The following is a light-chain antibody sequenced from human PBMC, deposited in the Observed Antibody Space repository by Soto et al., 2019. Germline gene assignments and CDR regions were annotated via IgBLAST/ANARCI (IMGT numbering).Light chain of an antibody. CDR3: TSYAGSNYV. CDR1: SSDIGNYNY. Sequence: QSVLTQPPSASGSPGQTVTISCTGTSSDIGNYNYVSWYQQEPGKPPKLIIFEVSERPSGVPDRFSGSKSGNTASLTVSGLQAEDEAEYYCTSYAGSNYVFATGTKVIVL. V-gene: IGLV2-8*01. CDR2: EVS. J-gene: IGLJ1*01.